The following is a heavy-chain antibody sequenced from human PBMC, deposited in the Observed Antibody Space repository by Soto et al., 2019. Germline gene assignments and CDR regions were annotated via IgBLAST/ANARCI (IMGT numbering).Heavy chain of an antibody. J-gene: IGHJ5*02. CDR2: IYYSGST. D-gene: IGHD3-9*01. CDR3: ARVNAPKPHYDILTGSNWFDP. Sequence: QVQLQESGPGLVKPSQTLSLTCTVSGGSISSGGYYWSWIRQHPGKGLEWIGYIYYSGSTYYNPSLKSRVTISVDTSKNQFSLKLSSVTAADTAVYYCARVNAPKPHYDILTGSNWFDPWGQGTLVTVSS. V-gene: IGHV4-31*03. CDR1: GGSISSGGYY.